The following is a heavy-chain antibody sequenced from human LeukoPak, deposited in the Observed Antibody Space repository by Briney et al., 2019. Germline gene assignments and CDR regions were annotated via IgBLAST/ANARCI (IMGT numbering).Heavy chain of an antibody. J-gene: IGHJ3*02. D-gene: IGHD2-21*01. CDR1: TFTTYG. CDR3: ASRCGGDCYGAFDI. Sequence: ASVKVSCKADTFTTYGISWVRQAPGQGLEWMGWISADNNNTDYAQKFQGRVTMTTDTSTSTAYMELRSLRSDDTAVYYCASRCGGDCYGAFDIWGQGTMVTVSS. CDR2: ISADNNNT. V-gene: IGHV1-18*01.